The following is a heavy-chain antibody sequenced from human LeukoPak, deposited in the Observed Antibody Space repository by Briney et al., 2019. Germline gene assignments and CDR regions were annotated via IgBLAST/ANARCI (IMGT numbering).Heavy chain of an antibody. V-gene: IGHV1-69*04. Sequence: SVKVSCKASGGTFSSYAISWVRQAPEQGLEWMGRIIPILGIANYAQKFQGRVTITADKSTSTAYMELSSLRSEDTAVYYCASDMKGYYVWGSYRHDAFDIWGQGTMVTVSS. CDR2: IIPILGIA. D-gene: IGHD3-16*02. J-gene: IGHJ3*02. CDR3: ASDMKGYYVWGSYRHDAFDI. CDR1: GGTFSSYA.